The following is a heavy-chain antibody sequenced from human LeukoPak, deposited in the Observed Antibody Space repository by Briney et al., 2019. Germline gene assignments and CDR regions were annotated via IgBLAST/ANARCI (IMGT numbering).Heavy chain of an antibody. V-gene: IGHV6-1*01. J-gene: IGHJ3*01. CDR1: GDSVSSNSAA. Sequence: SQTLSLTFAISGDSVSSNSAAWFWIRQSPSRGLEWLGRTYYRSRWYNASVVSVKSRITIIPDTSKNQFSLQLNSVTPGDTAVYYCARGRPSFDVWGRGTMVTVSS. CDR2: TYYRSRWYN. CDR3: ARGRPSFDV.